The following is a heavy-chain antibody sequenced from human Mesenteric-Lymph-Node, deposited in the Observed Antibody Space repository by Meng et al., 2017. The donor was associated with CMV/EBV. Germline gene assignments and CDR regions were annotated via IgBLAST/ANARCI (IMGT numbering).Heavy chain of an antibody. Sequence: SLKISCAASGFTFDDYVMHWVRQAPGKGLEWVSGISWNSGSIGYADSVKGRFTISRDNAKNSLYLQMNSLRAEDTALYYCAKDTGPYYYYGMDVWGQGTTVTVSS. CDR1: GFTFDDYV. CDR2: ISWNSGSI. J-gene: IGHJ6*02. V-gene: IGHV3-9*01. CDR3: AKDTGPYYYYGMDV.